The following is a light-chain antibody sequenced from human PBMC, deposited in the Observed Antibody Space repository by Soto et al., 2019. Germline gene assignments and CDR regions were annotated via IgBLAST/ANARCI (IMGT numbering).Light chain of an antibody. Sequence: SVLTQSPGTLSLSLGERATLSCRASQSVSSGYLAWYQQKPGQDPRLLIYGATSRAAGIPDRFSGSGSGTDFTLTISRLEPEDFAVYYCQQYDSSPRTFGQGTKLEIK. CDR3: QQYDSSPRT. V-gene: IGKV3-20*01. CDR1: QSVSSGY. CDR2: GAT. J-gene: IGKJ2*01.